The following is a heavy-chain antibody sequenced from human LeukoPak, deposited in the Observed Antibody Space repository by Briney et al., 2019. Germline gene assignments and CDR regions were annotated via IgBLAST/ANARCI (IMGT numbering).Heavy chain of an antibody. Sequence: GGSLRLSCAASGFTVSSNYMSWVRQAPGKGLEWVSVIYSGGSTYYADSVKGRYTISRDNSKNTLYLQMNSLRAEDTAVYYCARVHYYETSDWGNYFDYWGQGTLVTVSS. J-gene: IGHJ4*02. CDR1: GFTVSSNY. CDR3: ARVHYYETSDWGNYFDY. D-gene: IGHD3-22*01. CDR2: IYSGGST. V-gene: IGHV3-53*01.